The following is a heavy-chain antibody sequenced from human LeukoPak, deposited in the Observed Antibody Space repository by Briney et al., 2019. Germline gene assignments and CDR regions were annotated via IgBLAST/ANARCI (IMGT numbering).Heavy chain of an antibody. D-gene: IGHD4-17*01. J-gene: IGHJ5*02. CDR3: ARGLYGDYVGVNNWFDP. V-gene: IGHV3-74*01. Sequence: GGSLRLSCAASGFTFSNYWMHWVRQVPGKGLVWVSRINDDGSATFYADSVKGRFTISRDNAKNTLFLQINSLRAEDTAVYYCARGLYGDYVGVNNWFDPWGQGTLITVSS. CDR1: GFTFSNYW. CDR2: INDDGSAT.